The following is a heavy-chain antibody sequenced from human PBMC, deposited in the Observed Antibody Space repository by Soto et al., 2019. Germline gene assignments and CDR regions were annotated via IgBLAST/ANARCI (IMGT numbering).Heavy chain of an antibody. D-gene: IGHD1-26*01. Sequence: GGSLRLSCAASGITLSSYAMSWVRQAPGKGPEWVSGISASGGSTSYADSVKGRFTISRDNSKNTLYPQMNSLRADDTAVYHCAKGQNSGTYRFYFDYWGQGALVTVS. CDR1: GITLSSYA. CDR3: AKGQNSGTYRFYFDY. V-gene: IGHV3-23*01. CDR2: ISASGGST. J-gene: IGHJ4*02.